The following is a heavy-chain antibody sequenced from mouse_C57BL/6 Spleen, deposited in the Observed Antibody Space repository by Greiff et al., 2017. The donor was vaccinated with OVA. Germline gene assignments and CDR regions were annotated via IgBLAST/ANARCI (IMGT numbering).Heavy chain of an antibody. CDR1: GYSITNGNHW. Sequence: EVQLQESGPALVKPSQTVSLTCTVTGYSITNGNHWWIWLRPVSGSKLVWIGYISSSGSTDSNPFIKSRISITRDTSKNQLFLQMSSVATEDIAKYCGAREAGTGDFDYWGQGTTLTVSS. CDR3: AREAGTGDFDY. CDR2: ISSSGST. J-gene: IGHJ2*01. V-gene: IGHV3-4*01. D-gene: IGHD3-3*01.